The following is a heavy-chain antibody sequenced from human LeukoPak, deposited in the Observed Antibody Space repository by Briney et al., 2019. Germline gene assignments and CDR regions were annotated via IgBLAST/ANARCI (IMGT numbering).Heavy chain of an antibody. V-gene: IGHV4-59*12. CDR3: AIRFGRLEAGGTPFDS. J-gene: IGHJ4*02. CDR2: IYYSGST. Sequence: SETLSLTCTVSGGSISSYYWSWIRQPPGKGLEWIGYIYYSGSTNYNPSLKSRVTISVDTSKNQFSLKLTSVTAADTALYYCAIRFGRLEAGGTPFDSWGQGTLVTVSS. CDR1: GGSISSYY. D-gene: IGHD6-13*01.